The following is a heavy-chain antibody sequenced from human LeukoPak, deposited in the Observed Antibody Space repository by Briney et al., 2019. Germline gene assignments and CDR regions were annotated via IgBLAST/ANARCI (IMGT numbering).Heavy chain of an antibody. CDR2: ISGSGGST. Sequence: GGSLRLSCAASGFTFSSYAMSWVRQAPGKGLEWASAISGSGGSTYYADSVKGRFTISRDNSKNTLYLQMNSLRAEDTAVYYCAKGDDILTGYYEYWGQGTLVTVSS. J-gene: IGHJ4*02. V-gene: IGHV3-23*01. D-gene: IGHD3-9*01. CDR3: AKGDDILTGYYEY. CDR1: GFTFSSYA.